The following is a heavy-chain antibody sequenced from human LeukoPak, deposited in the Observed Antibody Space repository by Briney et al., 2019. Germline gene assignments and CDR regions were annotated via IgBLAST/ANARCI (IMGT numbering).Heavy chain of an antibody. V-gene: IGHV4-59*01. J-gene: IGHJ4*02. CDR1: GDSISSSY. D-gene: IGHD3-22*01. CDR2: FLYSGNT. CDR3: ARDGGYYGDH. Sequence: PETLSLTCIVSGDSISSSYWSWIRQPPGKGLEWIGYFLYSGNTNYNPSLKSRLSISVDTSKNQFFLKLTSVTAADTAMYYCARDGGYYGDHWGQGIRVTVSS.